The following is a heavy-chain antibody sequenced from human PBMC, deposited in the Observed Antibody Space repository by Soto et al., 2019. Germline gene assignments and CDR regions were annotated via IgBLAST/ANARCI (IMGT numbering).Heavy chain of an antibody. V-gene: IGHV4-34*01. CDR2: INHSGST. CDR3: ARGRGEQWLARGGLGAYYFDY. CDR1: GGSFSGYY. J-gene: IGHJ4*02. D-gene: IGHD6-19*01. Sequence: SETLSLTCAVYGGSFSGYYWSWIRQPPGKGLEWIGEINHSGSTNYNPSLKSRVTISVDTSKNQFSLKLSSVTAADTAVYYCARGRGEQWLARGGLGAYYFDYWGQGTLVTVSS.